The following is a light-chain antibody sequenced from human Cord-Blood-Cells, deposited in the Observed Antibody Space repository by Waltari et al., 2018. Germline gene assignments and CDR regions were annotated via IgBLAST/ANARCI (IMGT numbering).Light chain of an antibody. CDR1: SSDVGGYNY. CDR3: SSYTSSSTLV. V-gene: IGLV2-11*01. CDR2: DVS. Sequence: QSALTQPRSVSGSPGQSVTIPCTGTSSDVGGYNYVSWYQQHPGKAPQLMIYDVSKRPSGVPDRFSGSKSGNTASLTISGLQAEDEADYYCSSYTSSSTLVFGGGTKLTVL. J-gene: IGLJ2*01.